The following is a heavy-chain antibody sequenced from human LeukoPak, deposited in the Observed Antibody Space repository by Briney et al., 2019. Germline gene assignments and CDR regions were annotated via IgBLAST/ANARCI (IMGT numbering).Heavy chain of an antibody. D-gene: IGHD6-13*01. Sequence: GGSLRLSCAASGFSFSTYAMSWVRQAPGKGLEWASTINGDGVSTDYTDTVKGRFTISRDNSTNTRYLQMNTLRAEDTAVYYCAKGHSSSWLCFDPWGQGTLVTVS. CDR2: INGDGVST. CDR3: AKGHSSSWLCFDP. CDR1: GFSFSTYA. J-gene: IGHJ5*02. V-gene: IGHV3-23*01.